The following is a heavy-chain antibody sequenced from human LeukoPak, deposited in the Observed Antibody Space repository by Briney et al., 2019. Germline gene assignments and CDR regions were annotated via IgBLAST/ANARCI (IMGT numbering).Heavy chain of an antibody. J-gene: IGHJ3*02. CDR1: GFTFSNAW. V-gene: IGHV3-15*01. CDR3: ARETNIVVVPAAMTHDAFDI. D-gene: IGHD2-2*01. Sequence: GGSLRLSCAASGFTFSNAWMSWVRQAPGKGLEWVGRIKSKTDGGTTDYAAPVKGRFTISRDNSKNTLYLQMNSLRAEDTAVYYCARETNIVVVPAAMTHDAFDIWGQGTMVTVSS. CDR2: IKSKTDGGTT.